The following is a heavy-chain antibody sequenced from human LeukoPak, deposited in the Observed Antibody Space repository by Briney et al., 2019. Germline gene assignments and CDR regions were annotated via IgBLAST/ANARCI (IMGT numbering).Heavy chain of an antibody. CDR2: ISYDGSNK. V-gene: IGHV3-30*04. CDR3: ARDGFDY. J-gene: IGHJ4*02. Sequence: GGSLRLSCAASGCTFSSYAMHWVRQAPGKGLEWVAVISYDGSNKYYADSVKGRFTISRDNSKNTLYLQMNSLRAEDTAVYYCARDGFDYWGQGTLVTVSS. CDR1: GCTFSSYA.